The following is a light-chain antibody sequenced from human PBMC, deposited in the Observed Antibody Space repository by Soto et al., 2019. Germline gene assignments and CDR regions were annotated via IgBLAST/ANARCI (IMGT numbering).Light chain of an antibody. J-gene: IGKJ5*01. V-gene: IGKV2-30*02. CDR2: KVS. Sequence: DVVMTQSPLYLPLTLGQPASISCRSNQSLVHSDGIAYFSWFQXRQGRSPRRXIYKVSNRDSGVPARFSGSGSGTDLAMKISRVEAEDGGVYYGMQGTNWPITFGQGTRLEIK. CDR3: MQGTNWPIT. CDR1: QSLVHSDGIAY.